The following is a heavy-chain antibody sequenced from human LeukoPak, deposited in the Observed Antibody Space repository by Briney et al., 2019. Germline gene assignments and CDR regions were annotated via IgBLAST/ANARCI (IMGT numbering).Heavy chain of an antibody. CDR2: ISAYNGNT. Sequence: ASVKVSCKASGYTFTSYGISWVRQAPVQGLEWMGWISAYNGNTSYAQKLQGRVTMTTDTSTSTAYMELRSLRSDDTAVYYCARGVVATPLGDYWGQGTLVTVSS. CDR3: ARGVVATPLGDY. V-gene: IGHV1-18*01. D-gene: IGHD5-12*01. CDR1: GYTFTSYG. J-gene: IGHJ4*02.